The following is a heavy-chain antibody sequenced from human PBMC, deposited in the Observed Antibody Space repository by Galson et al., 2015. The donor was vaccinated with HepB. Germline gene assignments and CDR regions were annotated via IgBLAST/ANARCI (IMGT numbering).Heavy chain of an antibody. CDR2: IIPIFGTA. CDR3: ARGYDFWSGYPLRGYYYGMDV. D-gene: IGHD3-3*01. J-gene: IGHJ6*02. V-gene: IGHV1-69*13. CDR1: GGTFSSYA. Sequence: SVKVSCKASGGTFSSYAISWVRQAPGQGLEWMGGIIPIFGTANYAQKFQGRVTITADESTSTAYMELSSLRSEDTAVYYRARGYDFWSGYPLRGYYYGMDVWGQGTTVTVSS.